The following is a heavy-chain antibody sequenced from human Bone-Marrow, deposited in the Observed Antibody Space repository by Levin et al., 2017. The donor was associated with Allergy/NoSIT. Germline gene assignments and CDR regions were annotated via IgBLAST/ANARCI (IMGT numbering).Heavy chain of an antibody. CDR3: AREDRSGSFDV. CDR2: IFYSGTT. Sequence: KPSETLSLTCSVSGGSISSGGYYWTWIRQHPEWGLQWLGYIFYSGTTYYSPSLKSRVSISVDTSKNQFSLRLTSVTAADTAVYFCAREDRSGSFDVWGQGTVVTVSS. V-gene: IGHV4-31*03. CDR1: GGSISSGGYY. J-gene: IGHJ3*01. D-gene: IGHD3-10*01.